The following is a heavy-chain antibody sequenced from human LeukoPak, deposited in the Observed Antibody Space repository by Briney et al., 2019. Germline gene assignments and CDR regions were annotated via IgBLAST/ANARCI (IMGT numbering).Heavy chain of an antibody. Sequence: GGSLRLSCAASGFTFSSYAMSWVRQAPGKGLEWVSAISGSGGSTYYADSVKGRVTISRDNSKNTLYLQMNSLRAEDTAVYYCAKKALDSSSGKRYFDYWGQGTLVTVSS. V-gene: IGHV3-23*01. J-gene: IGHJ4*02. CDR2: ISGSGGST. CDR1: GFTFSSYA. D-gene: IGHD6-6*01. CDR3: AKKALDSSSGKRYFDY.